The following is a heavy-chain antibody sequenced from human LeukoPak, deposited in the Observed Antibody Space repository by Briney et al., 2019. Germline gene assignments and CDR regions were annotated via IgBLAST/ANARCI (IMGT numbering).Heavy chain of an antibody. CDR1: GFTFSTYS. J-gene: IGHJ3*02. Sequence: HPGGSLRLSCAASGFTFSTYSMNWVRQAPGKGLEWVSYISSTGNTIYYADSVKGRFTISRDNAKNSLYLQMNSLRAEDTAVYYCTTDHRIQTNDAFDIWGQGTMVTVSS. CDR2: ISSTGNTI. V-gene: IGHV3-48*01. D-gene: IGHD5-18*01. CDR3: TTDHRIQTNDAFDI.